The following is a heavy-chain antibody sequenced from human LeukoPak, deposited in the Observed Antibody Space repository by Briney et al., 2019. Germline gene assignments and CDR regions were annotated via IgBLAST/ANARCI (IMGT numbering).Heavy chain of an antibody. Sequence: GGSLRLSCATSGLTFRTTWMHWVRQAPGKGLMWVSRMNGEGTTIDYADSVKGRFTVSRDNSKNTLYLQMNSLRAEDTAVYYCARDRGRFLEWLPTFDYWGQGTLVTVSS. J-gene: IGHJ4*02. V-gene: IGHV3-74*01. CDR3: ARDRGRFLEWLPTFDY. CDR1: GLTFRTTW. CDR2: MNGEGTTI. D-gene: IGHD3-3*01.